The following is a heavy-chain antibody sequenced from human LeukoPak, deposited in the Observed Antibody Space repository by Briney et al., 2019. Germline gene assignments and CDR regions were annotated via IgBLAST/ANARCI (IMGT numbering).Heavy chain of an antibody. D-gene: IGHD3-16*01. CDR2: INRDERST. CDR1: GFTFSNYW. V-gene: IGHV3-74*01. CDR3: ARGEYTYGLD. Sequence: GGSLRFSCAASGFTFSNYWMHWVPQVPGKGLVWVSRINRDERSTSYTNPVKGRFTISTSKTKNTMNLQMNRLKVNDTAVYSCARGEYTYGLDWGQGTLVTVSS. J-gene: IGHJ4*02.